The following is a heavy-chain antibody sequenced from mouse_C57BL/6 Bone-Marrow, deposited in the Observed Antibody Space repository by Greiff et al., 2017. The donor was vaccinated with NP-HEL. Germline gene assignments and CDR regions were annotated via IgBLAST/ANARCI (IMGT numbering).Heavy chain of an antibody. V-gene: IGHV1-64*01. CDR1: GYTFTSYW. Sequence: VQLQQPGAELVKPGASVKLSCKASGYTFTSYWMHWVKQRPGQGLEWIGMIHPNSGSTKYNEKFKSKATLTVDKSSSTAYMQLSSLTSEDSAVYYCAPLLLRRDYWGQGTSVTVSS. J-gene: IGHJ4*01. D-gene: IGHD1-1*01. CDR3: APLLLRRDY. CDR2: IHPNSGST.